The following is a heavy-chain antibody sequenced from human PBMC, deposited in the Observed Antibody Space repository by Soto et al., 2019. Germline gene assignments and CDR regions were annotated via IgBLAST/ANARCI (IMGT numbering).Heavy chain of an antibody. CDR3: ARRXFGYSSRVYYYYYGMDV. CDR1: GYSFTSYW. D-gene: IGHD5-18*01. V-gene: IGHV5-51*01. J-gene: IGHJ6*02. CDR2: IYPGDSDT. Sequence: ESLKISCNGSGYSFTSYWIGWVRQMPGKGLEWMGIIYPGDSDTRYSPSFQGQVTISADKSISTAYLQWSSLKASDTAMYYCARRXFGYSSRVYYYYYGMDVWGQGTTVTVSS.